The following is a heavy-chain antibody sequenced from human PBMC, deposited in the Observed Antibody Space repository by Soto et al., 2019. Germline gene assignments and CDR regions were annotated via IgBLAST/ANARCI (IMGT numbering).Heavy chain of an antibody. J-gene: IGHJ4*02. CDR1: GYTFTSYD. Sequence: GASVKVSCKASGYTFTSYDINWVRQATGQGLEWMGWMNPNSGNTGYAQKFQGRVTMTRNTSISTAYMELSSLGSEDTAVYYCARVSPGGYSHDYWGQGTLVTVSS. CDR3: ARVSPGGYSHDY. CDR2: MNPNSGNT. V-gene: IGHV1-8*01. D-gene: IGHD5-18*01.